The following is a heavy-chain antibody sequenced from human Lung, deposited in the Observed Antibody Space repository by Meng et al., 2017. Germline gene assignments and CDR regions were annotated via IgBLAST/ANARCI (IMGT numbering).Heavy chain of an antibody. D-gene: IGHD4-11*01. J-gene: IGHJ4*02. CDR2: INQSGST. V-gene: IGHV4-34*01. Sequence: VQLEPWGAGLLKPSETLSLPRGVSGGSFSDYYWSWIRQPPGKGLEWIGEINQSGSTNYNPSLESRATISVDTSQNNLSLKLSSVTAADSAVYYCARGPTTMAHDFDYWGQGTLVTVSS. CDR3: ARGPTTMAHDFDY. CDR1: GGSFSDYY.